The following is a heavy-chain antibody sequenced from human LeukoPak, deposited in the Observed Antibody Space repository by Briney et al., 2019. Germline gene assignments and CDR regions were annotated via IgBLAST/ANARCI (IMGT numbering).Heavy chain of an antibody. V-gene: IGHV3-7*03. CDR2: IRQDGNEK. CDR3: ARVRLSPTETQWLRINDY. D-gene: IGHD5-12*01. CDR1: GFTFSDYW. J-gene: IGHJ4*02. Sequence: GGSLRLSCAASGFTFSDYWMQWVRQAPGKGLEWVANIRQDGNEKYYVDSVKGRFTIFRDNAKNSLYLQMNSLRVEDTAVYYCARVRLSPTETQWLRINDYWGQGTLVTVSS.